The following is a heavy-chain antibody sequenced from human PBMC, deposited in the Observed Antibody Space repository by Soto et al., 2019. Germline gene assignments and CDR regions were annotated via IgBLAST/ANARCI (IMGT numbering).Heavy chain of an antibody. CDR3: ARDLLGSFDV. CDR2: INTNNGNT. J-gene: IGHJ3*01. V-gene: IGHV1-18*01. Sequence: QVQLVQSGAVVKKPGASVKVSCKASGYSFTSYGIGWVRQAPGRGLAWMGWINTNNGNTNSAQRPQGRVTMTEDTYTRTAYMELSSLRFDSTAVYYGARDLLGSFDVWGQGTMVNLSS. CDR1: GYSFTSYG. D-gene: IGHD3-10*02.